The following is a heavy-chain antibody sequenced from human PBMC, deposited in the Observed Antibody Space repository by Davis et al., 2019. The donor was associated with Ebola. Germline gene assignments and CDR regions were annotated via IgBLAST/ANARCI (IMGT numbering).Heavy chain of an antibody. Sequence: GSLRLSCAASGFTFDDYAMHWIRQPPGKGLEWIGYIYYSGSTNYNPSLKSRVTISVDTSKNQFSLKLSSVTAADTAVYYCAREGYCTNGVCYTGWFDPWGQGTLVTVSS. D-gene: IGHD2-8*01. CDR2: IYYSGST. CDR1: GFTFDDYA. CDR3: AREGYCTNGVCYTGWFDP. J-gene: IGHJ5*02. V-gene: IGHV4-59*01.